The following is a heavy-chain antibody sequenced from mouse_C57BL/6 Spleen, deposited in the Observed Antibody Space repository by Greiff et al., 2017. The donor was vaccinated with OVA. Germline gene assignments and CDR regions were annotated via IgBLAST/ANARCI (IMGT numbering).Heavy chain of an antibody. CDR2: INPSRGYT. D-gene: IGHD4-1*01. V-gene: IGHV1-4*01. CDR3: ANWECAY. Sequence: QVQLQQSGADLARPGASVKMSCTASGYTFTSYTMHWVTQRPGQGLEWIGYINPSRGYTTYNQKFKDKDTLPADKSSSTAYMQLSSLTSEDYAVYYCANWECAYWGQGTLVTVSA. CDR1: GYTFTSYT. J-gene: IGHJ3*01.